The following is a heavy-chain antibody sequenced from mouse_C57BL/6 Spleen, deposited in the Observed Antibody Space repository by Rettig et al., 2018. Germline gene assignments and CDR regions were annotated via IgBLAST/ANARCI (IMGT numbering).Heavy chain of an antibody. CDR1: GYTFTSYW. D-gene: IGHD6-1*01. CDR2: IYPGSGST. J-gene: IGHJ1*03. Sequence: ELVKPGASVKMSCKASGYTFTSYWITWVKQRPGQGLEWIGDIYPGSGSTNYNVKFKSKATLTVDTSSSTAYMQLSSLTSEDSAVYYCAREPLGRRGNFDVWGTGTTVTVSS. V-gene: IGHV1-55*01. CDR3: AREPLGRRGNFDV.